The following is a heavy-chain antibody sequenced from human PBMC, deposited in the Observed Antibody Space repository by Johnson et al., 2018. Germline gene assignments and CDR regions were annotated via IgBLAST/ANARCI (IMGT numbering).Heavy chain of an antibody. D-gene: IGHD6-19*01. CDR3: ARAAYSSGWYFGAFDI. CDR1: GFMFDDYG. Sequence: EVQLVESGGGVVRXGGSLRLSCAASGFMFDDYGMSWVRPGPGKGLEWVPGINWNGGSTGYADPVTGRFTISRDNAKNSLYLQMNSRRAEDTALYYCARAAYSSGWYFGAFDIWGQGTMVTVSS. V-gene: IGHV3-20*04. CDR2: INWNGGST. J-gene: IGHJ3*02.